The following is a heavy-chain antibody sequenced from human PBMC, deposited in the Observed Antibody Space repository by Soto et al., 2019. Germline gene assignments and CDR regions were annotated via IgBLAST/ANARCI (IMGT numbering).Heavy chain of an antibody. J-gene: IGHJ1*01. CDR2: IYPGDSDT. Sequence: PGESLKISCKGSGYSSTSYWIGWVRQMPGKGLAWLGIIYPGDSDTRYSTSFQGQVTISADKSLSTAYLHWSSLKASDTAMYYCARGGGIMPTVSLDYFQHWGQGTLVTVSS. CDR1: GYSSTSYW. D-gene: IGHD4-17*01. V-gene: IGHV5-51*01. CDR3: ARGGGIMPTVSLDYFQH.